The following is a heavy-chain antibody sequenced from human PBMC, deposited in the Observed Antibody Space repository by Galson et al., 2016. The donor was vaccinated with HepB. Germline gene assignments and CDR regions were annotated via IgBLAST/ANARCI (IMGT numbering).Heavy chain of an antibody. CDR1: GYTFFYYG. CDR3: ARVDCSGDACYSETH. D-gene: IGHD2-15*01. Sequence: SVKVSCKASGYTFFYYGISWVRQAPGQGLEWMGWISVDNGHTNHAQKFQGRVTMTADTSTGTAYMGLRSLRSDDTAVYYCARVDCSGDACYSETHWGQGTLVTVSS. CDR2: ISVDNGHT. J-gene: IGHJ4*02. V-gene: IGHV1-18*01.